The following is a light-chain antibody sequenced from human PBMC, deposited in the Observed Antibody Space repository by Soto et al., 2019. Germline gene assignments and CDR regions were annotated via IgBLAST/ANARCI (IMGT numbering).Light chain of an antibody. CDR3: QQYYSYPLT. Sequence: DIQMTQSPSSLSASVGDRVTITCQASQDIRYYLNWYQQKPGKAPKVLIYDASSLQSGVPSRFSGSGSGTDFTLTISSLQPEDFATYYCQQYYSYPLTFGGGTKVDIK. CDR2: DAS. J-gene: IGKJ4*01. V-gene: IGKV1-39*01. CDR1: QDIRYY.